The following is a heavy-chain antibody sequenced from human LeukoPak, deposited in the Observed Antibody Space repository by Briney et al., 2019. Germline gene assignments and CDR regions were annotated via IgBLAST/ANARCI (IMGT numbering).Heavy chain of an antibody. Sequence: GGSLRLSCAASGFTFSSYSMNWVRQAPGKGLEWVSSITRSNYIYYADSVKGRFTISRDNSKNTLYLQMNSLRAEDTAVYYCARGIAAAGTVGYYFDYWGQGTLVTVSS. J-gene: IGHJ4*02. CDR3: ARGIAAAGTVGYYFDY. V-gene: IGHV3-21*01. CDR2: ITRSNYI. D-gene: IGHD6-13*01. CDR1: GFTFSSYS.